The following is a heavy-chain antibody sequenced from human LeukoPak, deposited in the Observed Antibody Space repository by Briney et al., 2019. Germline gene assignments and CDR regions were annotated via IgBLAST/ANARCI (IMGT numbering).Heavy chain of an antibody. D-gene: IGHD4-23*01. CDR1: GFTFSAYA. Sequence: GGSLRLSCAASGFTFSAYAMTWVRQAPGKGLEWVANIKEDGSEINYVDSVKGRFTISRDNAKNSLFLQMNSLRVEDTAVYYCARDRGYSSFDYWGQGTLVTVSS. CDR3: ARDRGYSSFDY. V-gene: IGHV3-7*01. J-gene: IGHJ4*02. CDR2: IKEDGSEI.